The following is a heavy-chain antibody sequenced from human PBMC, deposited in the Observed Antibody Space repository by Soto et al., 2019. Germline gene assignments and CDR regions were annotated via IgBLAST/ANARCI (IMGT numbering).Heavy chain of an antibody. CDR2: INAGNGNT. D-gene: IGHD3-22*01. CDR1: GYTFTSYA. J-gene: IGHJ4*02. CDR3: ARVLPYDSSGYDFDY. Sequence: ASVKVSCKASGYTFTSYAMHWVRQAPGQRLEWMGWINAGNGNTKYSRKFQGRVTITRDTSASTAYMELSSLRSEDTAVYYCARVLPYDSSGYDFDYWGQGTLVTVSS. V-gene: IGHV1-3*01.